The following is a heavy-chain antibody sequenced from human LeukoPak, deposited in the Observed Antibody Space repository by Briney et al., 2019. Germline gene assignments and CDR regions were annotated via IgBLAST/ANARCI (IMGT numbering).Heavy chain of an antibody. Sequence: PSETLSLTCTVSGGSISSGSYYWIWIRQPAGKGLEWIGRIYTSGSTNYNPSLKSRVTISINTSKNQFSLKLSSATAADTVVYYCARAGGSGLIDYWGQGTLVTVSS. V-gene: IGHV4-61*02. CDR3: ARAGGSGLIDY. D-gene: IGHD6-19*01. CDR2: IYTSGST. CDR1: GGSISSGSYY. J-gene: IGHJ4*02.